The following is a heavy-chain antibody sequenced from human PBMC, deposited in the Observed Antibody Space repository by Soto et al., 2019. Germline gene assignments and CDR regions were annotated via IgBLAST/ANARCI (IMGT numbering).Heavy chain of an antibody. Sequence: PSETLSLTCTVSGGSISSYYWSWIRQPPGKGLEWIGYIYYSGSTNYNPSLKSRVTISVDTSKNQFSLKLSSVTAADTAVYYCAREIVATIDDAFDIWGQGTMVTVSS. CDR1: GGSISSYY. CDR2: IYYSGST. J-gene: IGHJ3*02. CDR3: AREIVATIDDAFDI. V-gene: IGHV4-59*12. D-gene: IGHD5-12*01.